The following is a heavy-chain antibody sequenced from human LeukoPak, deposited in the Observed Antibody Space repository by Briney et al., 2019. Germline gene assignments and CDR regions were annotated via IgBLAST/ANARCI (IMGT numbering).Heavy chain of an antibody. CDR1: GFTVSSNY. V-gene: IGHV3-66*01. Sequence: GGSLRLSCAASGFTVSSNYMSWVRQAPGKGLEWVSVIYSGGSTYYADSVKGRFTISRDNSKNTLYLQMNSLRAEDTAVYYCARSPPSSRWYSGGDYWGQGTLVTVSS. CDR3: ARSPPSSRWYSGGDY. D-gene: IGHD6-13*01. J-gene: IGHJ4*02. CDR2: IYSGGST.